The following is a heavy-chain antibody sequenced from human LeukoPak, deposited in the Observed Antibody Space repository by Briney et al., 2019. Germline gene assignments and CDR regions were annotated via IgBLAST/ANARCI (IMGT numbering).Heavy chain of an antibody. J-gene: IGHJ6*02. D-gene: IGHD3-10*01. V-gene: IGHV3-30*18. Sequence: GRSLRLSCAASGFTFSTYGMHWVRQAPGKGLEWVAVISYDGSNKHYADSVKGRFTLSRDNSKNTLYLQMNSLRAEDTAVYYCAKGLWGSGSYEYGMDVWGLGTTVTVSS. CDR1: GFTFSTYG. CDR2: ISYDGSNK. CDR3: AKGLWGSGSYEYGMDV.